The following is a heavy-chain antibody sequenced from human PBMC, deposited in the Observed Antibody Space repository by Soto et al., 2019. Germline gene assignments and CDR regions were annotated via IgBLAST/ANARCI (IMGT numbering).Heavy chain of an antibody. D-gene: IGHD3-9*01. CDR3: ARGDGDDILTGYQYYFDY. V-gene: IGHV1-69*13. CDR2: IIPIFGTA. CDR1: GGTFSSYA. Sequence: ASVKVSCKASGGTFSSYAISWVRQAPGQGLEWMGGIIPIFGTANYAQKFQGRVTITADESTSTAYMELSSLRSEDTAVYYCARGDGDDILTGYQYYFDYWGQGTLVTVS. J-gene: IGHJ4*02.